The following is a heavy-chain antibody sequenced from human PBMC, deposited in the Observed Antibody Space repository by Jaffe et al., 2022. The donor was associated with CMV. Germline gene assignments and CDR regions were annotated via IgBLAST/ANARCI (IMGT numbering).Heavy chain of an antibody. D-gene: IGHD4-17*01. Sequence: EVQLVETGGGLIQPGGSLRLSCAASGFTVSSNYMSWVRQAPGKGLEWVSVIYSGGSTYYADSVKGRFTISRDNSKNTLYLQMNSLRAEDTAVYYCARVGGDDYGDYRALRYFDLWGRGTLVTVSS. CDR2: IYSGGST. CDR3: ARVGGDDYGDYRALRYFDL. V-gene: IGHV3-53*02. J-gene: IGHJ2*01. CDR1: GFTVSSNY.